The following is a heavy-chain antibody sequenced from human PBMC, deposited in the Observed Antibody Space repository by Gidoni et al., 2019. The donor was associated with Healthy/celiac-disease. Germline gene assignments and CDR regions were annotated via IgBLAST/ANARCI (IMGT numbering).Heavy chain of an antibody. J-gene: IGHJ4*02. CDR2: INHSGST. CDR3: ARGYSSGYFDY. Sequence: QVQLQQWGAGLLKPSETLSLTCAVYGGSFSGYYWSWIRQPPGKGLEWIGEINHSGSTNYNPSLKSRVTISVDTSKNQFSLKLSSVTAADTAVYYCARGYSSGYFDYWGQGTLVTVSS. CDR1: GGSFSGYY. V-gene: IGHV4-34*01. D-gene: IGHD6-25*01.